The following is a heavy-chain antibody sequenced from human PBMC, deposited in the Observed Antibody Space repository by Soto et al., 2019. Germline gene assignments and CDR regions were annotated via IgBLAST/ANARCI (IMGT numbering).Heavy chain of an antibody. CDR3: ARDTDTSSHYSRFDP. V-gene: IGHV3-33*01. CDR2: IWYDGSKQ. D-gene: IGHD3-22*01. Sequence: HPGGSLRLSCAASGFTFSGYGFHWVRQAPGKGLEWVAGIWYDGSKQYYADSVKGRFTISRDNSKNTVYLQMDSLRAEDTAMYYCARDTDTSSHYSRFDPWGQGTLVTVSS. J-gene: IGHJ5*02. CDR1: GFTFSGYG.